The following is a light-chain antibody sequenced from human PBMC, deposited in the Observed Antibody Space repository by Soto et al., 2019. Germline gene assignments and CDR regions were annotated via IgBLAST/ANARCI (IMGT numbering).Light chain of an antibody. CDR2: GVS. Sequence: EIVLTQSPGTLSLSPGESATLSCKASESVYINSFAWYYQKPGQPPRLLIYGVSTMGTGIPGRFGGSGSVTDFVLSINRLEVEDSGMYYCQQDGASPFTFRRGTRVDSK. J-gene: IGKJ3*01. CDR1: ESVYINS. CDR3: QQDGASPFT. V-gene: IGKV3-20*01.